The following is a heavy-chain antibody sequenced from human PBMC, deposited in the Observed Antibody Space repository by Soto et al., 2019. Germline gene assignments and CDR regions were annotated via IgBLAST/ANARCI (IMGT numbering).Heavy chain of an antibody. Sequence: SVKVSCKASGFTFTSSAVQWVRQARGQRLEWIGWIVVGSGNTNYAQKFQERVTITRDMSTSTAYMELSSLRSEDTAVYYCAADSGTGTAERHYWGQGTLVTVSS. J-gene: IGHJ4*02. CDR2: IVVGSGNT. D-gene: IGHD1-7*01. V-gene: IGHV1-58*01. CDR1: GFTFTSSA. CDR3: AADSGTGTAERHY.